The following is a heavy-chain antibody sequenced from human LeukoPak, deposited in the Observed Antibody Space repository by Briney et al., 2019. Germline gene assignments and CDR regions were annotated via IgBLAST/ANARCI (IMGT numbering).Heavy chain of an antibody. CDR1: GGSFSGYY. CDR2: INHSGST. J-gene: IGHJ4*02. V-gene: IGHV4-34*01. Sequence: PSETLSLTCAVYGGSFSGYYWSWIRQPPGKGLEWIGEINHSGSTNYNPSLKSRVTISVDTSKNQFSLKLSSVTAADTAVYYCACSARGPRAFDYWGQGTLVTVSS. CDR3: ACSARGPRAFDY. D-gene: IGHD6-19*01.